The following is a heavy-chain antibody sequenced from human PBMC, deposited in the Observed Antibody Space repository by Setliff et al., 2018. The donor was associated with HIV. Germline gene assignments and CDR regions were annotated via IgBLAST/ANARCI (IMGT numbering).Heavy chain of an antibody. CDR3: ARRDYDFWSGYYTADYYYYYMDV. J-gene: IGHJ6*03. CDR1: GFTFSTYG. V-gene: IGHV3-33*01. D-gene: IGHD3-3*01. Sequence: PGGSLRLSCAASGFTFSTYGMHWVRQAPGKGLEWVAVIWYDGSNKYYEDSVKGRFTISRDNSKNTLYLQMNSLRAEDTAVYYCARRDYDFWSGYYTADYYYYYMDVWGKGTTVTVS. CDR2: IWYDGSNK.